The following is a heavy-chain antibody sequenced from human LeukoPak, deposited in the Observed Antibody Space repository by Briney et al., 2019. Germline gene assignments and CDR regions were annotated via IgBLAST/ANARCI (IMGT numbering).Heavy chain of an antibody. CDR1: GRSISSYY. CDR3: ARGNSILNWFDP. Sequence: PSETLSLTCTVSGRSISSYYWSWIRQPPGKGLEWIGYIYYSGSTNYNPSLKSRVTISVDTSKNQFSLKLSSVTAADTAVYYCARGNSILNWFDPWGQGTLVTVSS. D-gene: IGHD4-11*01. V-gene: IGHV4-59*01. J-gene: IGHJ5*02. CDR2: IYYSGST.